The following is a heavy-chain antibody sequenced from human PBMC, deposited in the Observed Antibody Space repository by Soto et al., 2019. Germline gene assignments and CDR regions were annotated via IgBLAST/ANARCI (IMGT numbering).Heavy chain of an antibody. D-gene: IGHD5-18*01. CDR2: IYYSGST. Sequence: QVQLQESGPGLVKPSETLSLTCTVSGGSISSYYWSWIRQPPGKGLEWIGNIYYSGSTNYNPSLKSRVTISVDTSKNQFSLKLSSVTAADTAVYYCERSVDTAMAYWGQGTLVTVSS. CDR3: ERSVDTAMAY. J-gene: IGHJ4*02. CDR1: GGSISSYY. V-gene: IGHV4-59*01.